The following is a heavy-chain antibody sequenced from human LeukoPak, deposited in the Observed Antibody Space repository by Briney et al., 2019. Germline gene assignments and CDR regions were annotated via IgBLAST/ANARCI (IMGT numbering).Heavy chain of an antibody. V-gene: IGHV3-7*05. CDR2: IKEDGSEK. D-gene: IGHD2/OR15-2a*01. CDR3: ARGGGRHVEY. J-gene: IGHJ4*02. CDR1: GFTFSSYW. Sequence: GGSPRLSCAASGFTFSSYWMSWVRQAPGKGLEWVANIKEDGSEKNYVDSVKGRFAISRDNAKNSLYLQMNSLRAEDTAVYYCARGGGRHVEYWGQGNLVTVSS.